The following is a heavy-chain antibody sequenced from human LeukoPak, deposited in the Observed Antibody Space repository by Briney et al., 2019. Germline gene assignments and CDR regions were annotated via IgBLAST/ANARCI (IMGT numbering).Heavy chain of an antibody. J-gene: IGHJ5*02. CDR1: GYTFTSYG. D-gene: IGHD3-22*01. CDR2: ISAYNGNT. Sequence: GASVKVSCKASGYTFTSYGISWVRQAPGQGLEWMGWISAYNGNTNYAQKLQGRVTMTTDTSTSTAYMELRSLRSDDTAVYYCARTIAPYYYDSSGLNPPFDPWGQGTLVTVSS. V-gene: IGHV1-18*01. CDR3: ARTIAPYYYDSSGLNPPFDP.